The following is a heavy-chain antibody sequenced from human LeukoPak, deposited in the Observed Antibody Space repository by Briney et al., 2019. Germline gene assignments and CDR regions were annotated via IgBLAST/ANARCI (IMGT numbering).Heavy chain of an antibody. CDR3: ARDKVVVAARGGNWFDP. CDR1: GYTFTSYD. V-gene: IGHV1-8*01. Sequence: ASVKVSCKASGYTFTSYDINWVRQATGQGLEWMGWMNPNSGNTGYAQKFQGRVTMTTDTSTSTAYMELRSLRSDDTAVYYCARDKVVVAARGGNWFDPWGQGTLVTVSS. J-gene: IGHJ5*02. CDR2: MNPNSGNT. D-gene: IGHD2-15*01.